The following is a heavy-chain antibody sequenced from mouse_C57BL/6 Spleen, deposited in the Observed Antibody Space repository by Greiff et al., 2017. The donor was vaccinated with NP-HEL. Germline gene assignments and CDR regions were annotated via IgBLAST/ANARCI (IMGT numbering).Heavy chain of an antibody. D-gene: IGHD1-1*01. J-gene: IGHJ3*01. CDR1: GYTFTSYW. V-gene: IGHV1-64*01. Sequence: VQLQESGAELVKPGASVKLSCKASGYTFTSYWMHWVKQRPGQGLEWIGMIHPNSGSTNYNEKFKSKATLTVDKSSSTAYMQLSSLTSEDSAVYYCAREGGSSPFFAYWGQGTLVTVSA. CDR2: IHPNSGST. CDR3: AREGGSSPFFAY.